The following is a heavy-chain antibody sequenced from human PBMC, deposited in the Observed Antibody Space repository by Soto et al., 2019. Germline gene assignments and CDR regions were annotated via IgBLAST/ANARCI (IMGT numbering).Heavy chain of an antibody. D-gene: IGHD6-19*01. CDR3: ARAVWYSSGWLPPPWLDP. V-gene: IGHV6-1*01. CDR2: TYYRSKWYN. CDR1: GDSVSSNSAA. J-gene: IGHJ5*02. Sequence: SQTLSLTCAISGDSVSSNSAAWNWIRQSPSRGLEWLGRTYYRSKWYNDYAVSVKSRITINPDTSKNQFSLQLNSVTPEDTAVYYCARAVWYSSGWLPPPWLDPWGQGTLVTVSS.